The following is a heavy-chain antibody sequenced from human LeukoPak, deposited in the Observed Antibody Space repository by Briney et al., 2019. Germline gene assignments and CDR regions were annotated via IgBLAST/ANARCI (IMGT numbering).Heavy chain of an antibody. Sequence: SVKVSCKASGGTFSSYAISWVRQAPGQGPEWMGRIIPIFGTANYAQKFQGRVTITAGKSTSTAYMELSSLRSEDTAVYYCARDWYGGNSGGFDYWGQGTLVTVSS. D-gene: IGHD4-23*01. V-gene: IGHV1-69*06. J-gene: IGHJ4*02. CDR2: IIPIFGTA. CDR1: GGTFSSYA. CDR3: ARDWYGGNSGGFDY.